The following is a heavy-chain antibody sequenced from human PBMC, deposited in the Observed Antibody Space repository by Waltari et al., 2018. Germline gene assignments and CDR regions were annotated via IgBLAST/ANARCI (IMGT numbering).Heavy chain of an antibody. Sequence: QVQLQESGPGLVKPSQTLSLTCTVSGGSISSGSYYWSWIRQPAGKGLEWIGYIYTSGSTNYNPSLKSRVTISVDTSKNQFSLKLSSVTAADTAVYYCARGYDSSGYQDLFDYWGQGTLVIVSS. CDR2: IYTSGST. J-gene: IGHJ4*02. CDR3: ARGYDSSGYQDLFDY. V-gene: IGHV4-61*09. D-gene: IGHD3-22*01. CDR1: GGSISSGSYY.